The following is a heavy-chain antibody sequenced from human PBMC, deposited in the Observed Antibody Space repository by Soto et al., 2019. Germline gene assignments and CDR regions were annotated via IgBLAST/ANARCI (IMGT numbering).Heavy chain of an antibody. J-gene: IGHJ5*02. V-gene: IGHV4-61*01. CDR2: IYYSGST. CDR1: GGSVSSCRYY. Sequence: SEPLSLPCTVSGGSVSSCRYYWGWIRQPPGKGLEWIGYIYYSGSTNYNPSLKSRVTISVDTSKNQFSLKLSSVTAADTAVYYCARDKEGFDPWGQGTLVTVSS. CDR3: ARDKEGFDP.